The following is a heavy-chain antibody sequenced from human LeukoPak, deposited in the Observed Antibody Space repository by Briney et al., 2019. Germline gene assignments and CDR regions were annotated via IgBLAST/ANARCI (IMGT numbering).Heavy chain of an antibody. J-gene: IGHJ6*02. CDR3: ARSGGRLRRGYCSSTSCYYAYYYGMDV. V-gene: IGHV1-69*13. D-gene: IGHD2-2*01. Sequence: EASVKVSCKASGGTLSSYAISWVRQAPGQGLEWMGGIIPIFGTANYAQKFQGRVTITADESTSTAYMELSSLRSEDTAVYYCARSGGRLRRGYCSSTSCYYAYYYGMDVWGQGTTVTVSS. CDR2: IIPIFGTA. CDR1: GGTLSSYA.